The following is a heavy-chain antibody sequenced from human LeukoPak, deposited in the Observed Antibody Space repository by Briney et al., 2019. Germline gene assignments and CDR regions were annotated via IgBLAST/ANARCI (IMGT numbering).Heavy chain of an antibody. CDR2: INHSGST. D-gene: IGHD6-6*01. Sequence: SETLSLTCAVYGGSFSGYYWSWIRQPPGKGLEWNGEINHSGSTNYNPSLKSRVTISVDTSKNQFSLKLSSVTAADTAVYYCARGGKNIAARPAPFDYWGQGTLVTVSS. CDR3: ARGGKNIAARPAPFDY. CDR1: GGSFSGYY. V-gene: IGHV4-34*01. J-gene: IGHJ4*02.